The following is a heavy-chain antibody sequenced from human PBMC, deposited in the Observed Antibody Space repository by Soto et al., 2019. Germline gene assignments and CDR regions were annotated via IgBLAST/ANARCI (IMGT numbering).Heavy chain of an antibody. V-gene: IGHV3-33*01. CDR3: ARGAGSGWFRNYFDY. CDR1: GFTFSSYG. Sequence: PGGSLRLSCAASGFTFSSYGMHWVRQAPGKGLEWVAVIWYDGGNKYYADSVKVRFTISRDKSKNTLYLQMNSLRAEDTVVYYCARGAGSGWFRNYFDYWGQGTLVTVSS. CDR2: IWYDGGNK. D-gene: IGHD6-19*01. J-gene: IGHJ4*02.